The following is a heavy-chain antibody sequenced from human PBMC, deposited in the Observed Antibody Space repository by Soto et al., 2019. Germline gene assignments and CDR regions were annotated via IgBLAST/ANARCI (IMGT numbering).Heavy chain of an antibody. V-gene: IGHV3-21*01. CDR3: ARQLLRVRVDP. Sequence: EVQLVESGGGLVKPGGSLRLSCAASGFTFSSYSMNWVRQAPGKGLEWVSSISSSSSYIYYADSVKGRFTISRDNAKNSLYLQMNSLRAEDTVVYYCARQLLRVRVDPWGQGTLVTVSS. J-gene: IGHJ5*02. D-gene: IGHD2-15*01. CDR1: GFTFSSYS. CDR2: ISSSSSYI.